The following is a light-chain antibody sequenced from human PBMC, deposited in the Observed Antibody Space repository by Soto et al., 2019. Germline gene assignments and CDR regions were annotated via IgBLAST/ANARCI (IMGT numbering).Light chain of an antibody. Sequence: QSMLTQPASVSGSPGQSIPISCTGTSSDVGGYSYVSWYQQQPGKAPKLVISDVSNRPSGVSDRFSGSKSGNTASLTISGLQTEDEADYYCASYTTSSTYVFGTGTKVTVL. CDR1: SSDVGGYSY. CDR2: DVS. V-gene: IGLV2-14*01. CDR3: ASYTTSSTYV. J-gene: IGLJ1*01.